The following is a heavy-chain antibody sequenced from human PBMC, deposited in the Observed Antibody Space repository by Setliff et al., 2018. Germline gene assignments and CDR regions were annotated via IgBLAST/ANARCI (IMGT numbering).Heavy chain of an antibody. CDR1: GGAFSNYG. D-gene: IGHD3-3*01. Sequence: ASVKVSCKVSGGAFSNYGLSWVRQAPGQGLLWMGRIIPILGTTNYAQNFQGRVSITADESTRTAYMELSSLTFEDTAVYYCARWNGSGYFYYWGQGTWVTVS. CDR2: IIPILGTT. J-gene: IGHJ4*02. CDR3: ARWNGSGYFYY. V-gene: IGHV1-69*11.